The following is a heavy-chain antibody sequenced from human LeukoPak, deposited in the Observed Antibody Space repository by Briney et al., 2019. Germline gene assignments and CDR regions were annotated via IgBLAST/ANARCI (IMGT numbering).Heavy chain of an antibody. CDR2: IYTSGST. D-gene: IGHD3-22*01. J-gene: IGHJ6*02. CDR3: ALGPHYYDSSGYSQKYGMDV. CDR1: GGSISSYY. Sequence: SETLSLTCTVSGGSISSYYWSWIRQPAGKGLEWIGRIYTSGSTNYNPSLKSRVTMSVDTSKNQFSLKLSSVTAADTAVYYCALGPHYYDSSGYSQKYGMDVWGQGTTVTVSS. V-gene: IGHV4-4*07.